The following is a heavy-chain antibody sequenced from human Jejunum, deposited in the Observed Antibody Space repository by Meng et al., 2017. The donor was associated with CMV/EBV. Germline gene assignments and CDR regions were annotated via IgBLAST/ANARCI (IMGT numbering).Heavy chain of an antibody. CDR3: TKIPWGFPFDF. V-gene: IGHV1-69*05. CDR1: GGTFSTYA. J-gene: IGHJ3*01. CDR2: IISKRSTA. D-gene: IGHD3-16*01. Sequence: CKLSGGTFSTYAISWVRQAPGQGLEWVGGIISKRSTANYAQRFQGRVTITTDESTSTAYMELSSLRSEDTAVYYCTKIPWGFPFDFWGQGTVVTVSS.